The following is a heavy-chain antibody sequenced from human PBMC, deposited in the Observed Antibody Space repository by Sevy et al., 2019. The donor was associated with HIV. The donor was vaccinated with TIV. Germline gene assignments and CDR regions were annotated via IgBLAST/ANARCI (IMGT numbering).Heavy chain of an antibody. CDR3: TRGRSGTYGWFDP. Sequence: GGSLRLSCAASGFTFSSHWMHWVRQAPGKGLVWVSRLNGDGSSSSYADFVKGRFTISRDNGKNTVYLQISSLTADDTAVYYCTRGRSGTYGWFDPWGQGTLVTVSS. CDR2: LNGDGSSS. CDR1: GFTFSSHW. D-gene: IGHD6-19*01. V-gene: IGHV3-74*01. J-gene: IGHJ5*02.